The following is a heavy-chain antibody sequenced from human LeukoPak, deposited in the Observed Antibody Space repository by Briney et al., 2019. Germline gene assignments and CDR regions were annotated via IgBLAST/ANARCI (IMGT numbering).Heavy chain of an antibody. V-gene: IGHV3-21*01. D-gene: IGHD3-10*01. CDR3: ARAIRDTYWYGGDY. J-gene: IGHJ4*02. CDR2: ISDDSAYI. CDR1: GFSFSGYS. Sequence: PGVSLRLSCAASGFSFSGYSTNWVRQAPGKGLEWVSSISDDSAYIFYADSVKGRFTISRDNAKNSLYLQMNSLRADDTAVYYCARAIRDTYWYGGDYWGQGTLVTVSS.